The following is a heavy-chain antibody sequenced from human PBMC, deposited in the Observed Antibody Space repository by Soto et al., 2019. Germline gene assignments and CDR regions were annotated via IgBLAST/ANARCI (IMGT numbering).Heavy chain of an antibody. CDR2: IYTSGST. CDR1: GGSISSYY. V-gene: IGHV4-4*07. CDR3: ATSRGYYYDSSGFPMAFDI. J-gene: IGHJ3*02. Sequence: SETLSLTCTVSGGSISSYYWSWIRQPAGKGLEWIGRIYTSGSTNYNPSLKSRVTMSVDTSKNQFSLKLSSVTAADTAVYYCATSRGYYYDSSGFPMAFDIWGQGTMVTVS. D-gene: IGHD3-22*01.